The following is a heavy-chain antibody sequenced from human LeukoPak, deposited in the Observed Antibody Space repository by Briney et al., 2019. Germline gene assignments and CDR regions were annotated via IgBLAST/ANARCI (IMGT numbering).Heavy chain of an antibody. V-gene: IGHV3-20*04. CDR2: INWNGGST. D-gene: IGHD2-15*01. CDR3: ASEYCSGGSCYSTAFDI. Sequence: SGGSLRLSCAASGFTLDDYGMSWVRHAPGKGLEWVSGINWNGGSTGYADSVKGRFTISRDNAKNSLYLQMNSLRAEDTAVYYCASEYCSGGSCYSTAFDIWGQGTMVTVSS. J-gene: IGHJ3*02. CDR1: GFTLDDYG.